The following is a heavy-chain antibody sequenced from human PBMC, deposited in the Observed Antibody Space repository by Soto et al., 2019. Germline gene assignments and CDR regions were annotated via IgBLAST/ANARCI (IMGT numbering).Heavy chain of an antibody. V-gene: IGHV4-39*01. D-gene: IGHD2-15*01. CDR3: ARQAVAYYGMDV. Sequence: PSETLSLTCSVSGGSIISRGYTWGWIRQAPGKGLEWIATIYYSATYYYNPSLSSRVAISIDKSKNQFSLKVRSVTAADTAIYYCARQAVAYYGMDVWGQGTTVTVSS. CDR2: IYYSATY. CDR1: GGSIISRGYT. J-gene: IGHJ6*02.